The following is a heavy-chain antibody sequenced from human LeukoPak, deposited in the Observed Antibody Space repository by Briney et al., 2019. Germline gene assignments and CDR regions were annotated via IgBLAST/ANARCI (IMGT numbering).Heavy chain of an antibody. J-gene: IGHJ4*02. CDR2: ITGSDGSS. V-gene: IGHV3-23*01. CDR1: GFTFTNYA. CDR3: AKWGDYDILTGYYVPDY. D-gene: IGHD3-9*01. Sequence: PGTSLRLSCVASGFTFTNYAMSWVRQAPGKGLEWVSAITGSDGSSYNADSVKGRFAISRDNSKNTLYLQVNSLRAEDTAVYYCAKWGDYDILTGYYVPDYWGQGTLVTVSS.